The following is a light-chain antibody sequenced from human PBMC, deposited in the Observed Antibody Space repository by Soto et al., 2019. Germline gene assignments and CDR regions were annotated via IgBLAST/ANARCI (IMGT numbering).Light chain of an antibody. J-gene: IGLJ2*01. CDR3: CSYAPASTFV. V-gene: IGLV2-14*03. CDR1: SSDVGGYDY. Sequence: QSALTQPASVSGSPGQSITISCTGTSSDVGGYDYVSWYQQHPGKVPKLMIYEVFRRPSGISDRFSGSKSGNTASLTISGLQAEDEDDYYCCSYAPASTFVFGGGTKVTVL. CDR2: EVF.